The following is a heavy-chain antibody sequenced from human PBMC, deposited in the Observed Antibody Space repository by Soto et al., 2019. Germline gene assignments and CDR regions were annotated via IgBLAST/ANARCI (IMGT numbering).Heavy chain of an antibody. CDR3: AKEVIAARPYYFDC. J-gene: IGHJ4*02. CDR1: GFTFSTQA. V-gene: IGHV3-23*01. CDR2: ISASGADT. D-gene: IGHD6-6*01. Sequence: GASLRLSWAASGFTFSTQAVRFARPTPVTGRNIVSTISASGADTYYVDSVKGRFTIPRDNSRNTLYLHMRSLRAGDTATYYCAKEVIAARPYYFDCWGQGTLVTVSS.